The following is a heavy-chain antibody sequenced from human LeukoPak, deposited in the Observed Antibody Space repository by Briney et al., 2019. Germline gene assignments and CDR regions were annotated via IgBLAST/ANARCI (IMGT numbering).Heavy chain of an antibody. CDR3: ARHRFYGDIPLDAFDI. J-gene: IGHJ3*02. Sequence: GESLKISCKGSGYSFTSYWIGWVRQMPGKGLEWMGIIYPGDSDTRYSPSFQGQVTISADKSISTAYLQWSSLKASDTAMYYCARHRFYGDIPLDAFDIWGQGTMVTVSS. CDR2: IYPGDSDT. D-gene: IGHD4-17*01. V-gene: IGHV5-51*01. CDR1: GYSFTSYW.